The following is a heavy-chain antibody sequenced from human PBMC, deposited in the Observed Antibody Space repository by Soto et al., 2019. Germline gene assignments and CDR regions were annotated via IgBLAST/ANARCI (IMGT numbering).Heavy chain of an antibody. J-gene: IGHJ1*01. CDR1: GGSVSSGSYY. CDR2: IYYSGST. Sequence: SETLSLTCHVSGGSVSSGSYYWSWIRQPPGKVLEWLGYIYYSGSTNYNPSLKSRVTISVDTSKNQFSLKLSSVTAADTAVYYCASYYGGNSEYFQHWGQGTLVTVSS. D-gene: IGHD4-17*01. CDR3: ASYYGGNSEYFQH. V-gene: IGHV4-61*01.